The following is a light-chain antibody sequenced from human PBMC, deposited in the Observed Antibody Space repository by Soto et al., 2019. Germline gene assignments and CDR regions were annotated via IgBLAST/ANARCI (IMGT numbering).Light chain of an antibody. CDR1: QNVGNF. J-gene: IGKJ4*01. Sequence: EVVLTQSPASLSLSPGDRATLSCRASQNVGNFLAWYQQKPGQAPRLLIYDTSTRAAGIPARFSGGGSGTDFALTMSSLEPEDFAIYYCQQRSSWHPLTFGGGTKVE. CDR2: DTS. CDR3: QQRSSWHPLT. V-gene: IGKV3D-11*02.